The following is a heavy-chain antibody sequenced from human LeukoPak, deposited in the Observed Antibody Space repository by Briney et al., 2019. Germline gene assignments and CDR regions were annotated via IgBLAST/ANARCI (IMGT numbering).Heavy chain of an antibody. V-gene: IGHV1-8*01. J-gene: IGHJ4*02. D-gene: IGHD3-10*01. CDR3: ARGRGGVGYYFDY. CDR2: MNPNSGNT. Sequence: GASVKXSCKASGYTFTSYDINGVRQATGQGREWMGWMNPNSGNTGYTQKFQGRVTMTRNTSISTAYMELSSLRSEDTAVYYCARGRGGVGYYFDYWGQGTLVTVSS. CDR1: GYTFTSYD.